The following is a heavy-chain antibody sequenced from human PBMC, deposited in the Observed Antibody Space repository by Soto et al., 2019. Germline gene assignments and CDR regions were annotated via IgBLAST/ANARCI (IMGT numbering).Heavy chain of an antibody. D-gene: IGHD2-21*01. CDR3: AKDWGSVVIAIFDY. Sequence: GESLKISCAASGFTFRSYAMSWVRQAPGKGLEWVSAISGSGGSTYYADSVKGRFTISRDNSKNTLYLQMNSLRAEDTAVYYCAKDWGSVVIAIFDYWGQGTLVTVSS. V-gene: IGHV3-23*01. J-gene: IGHJ4*02. CDR1: GFTFRSYA. CDR2: ISGSGGST.